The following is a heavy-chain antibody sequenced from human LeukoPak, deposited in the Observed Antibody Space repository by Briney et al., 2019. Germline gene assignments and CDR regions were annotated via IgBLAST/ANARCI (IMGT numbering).Heavy chain of an antibody. CDR3: ASLDYYDSSGFLGY. J-gene: IGHJ4*02. CDR2: INPNSGGT. D-gene: IGHD3-22*01. V-gene: IGHV1-2*02. Sequence: ASVKVSCKASGDTFSGYYMNWVRRAPGHGLEWRGSINPNSGGTNYAQKFQGRVNMTRDTSISTAYMDLSRLRSDDTAVYYCASLDYYDSSGFLGYWGQGTLVTVSS. CDR1: GDTFSGYY.